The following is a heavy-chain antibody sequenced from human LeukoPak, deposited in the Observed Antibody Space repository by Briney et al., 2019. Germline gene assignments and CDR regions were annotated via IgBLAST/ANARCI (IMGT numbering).Heavy chain of an antibody. Sequence: ASVKVSCKASGYTFTGYYMHWVRQAPGQGLEWMGWINPNSGGTNYAQKLQGRVTMTRDTSISTAYMELSRLRSDDTAVYYCARDFEITMVRGVIITQIDYWGQGTLVTVSS. V-gene: IGHV1-2*02. CDR1: GYTFTGYY. CDR3: ARDFEITMVRGVIITQIDY. J-gene: IGHJ4*02. CDR2: INPNSGGT. D-gene: IGHD3-10*01.